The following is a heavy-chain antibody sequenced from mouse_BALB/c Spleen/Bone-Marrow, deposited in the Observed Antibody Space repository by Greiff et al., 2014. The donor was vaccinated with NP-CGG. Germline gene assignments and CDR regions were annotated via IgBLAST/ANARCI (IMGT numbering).Heavy chain of an antibody. D-gene: IGHD1-2*01. CDR2: INPGSGGI. Sequence: QVQLQQPGAELVRPGTSVKVSCKASGYAFTNYLIGWVKQRPGQGLEWIGVINPGSGGINYNEKLKGKATLTADKSSSTAYMQRSSLTSDEAAVYFCARHYYGAMDYWGQGTSVTVSS. CDR3: ARHYYGAMDY. J-gene: IGHJ4*01. V-gene: IGHV1-54*01. CDR1: GYAFTNYL.